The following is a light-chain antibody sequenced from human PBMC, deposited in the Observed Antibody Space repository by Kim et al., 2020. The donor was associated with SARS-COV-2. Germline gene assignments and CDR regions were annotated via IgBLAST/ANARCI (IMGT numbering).Light chain of an antibody. V-gene: IGKV1-8*01. Sequence: ASTGDRVTITCRASQGISSYLAWYQQKPGKAPKLLIYAASTLQSGVSSRFSGSGSGTDFTLTISCLQSEDFATYYCQQYYSYPWTFGQGTKVEIK. J-gene: IGKJ1*01. CDR1: QGISSY. CDR2: AAS. CDR3: QQYYSYPWT.